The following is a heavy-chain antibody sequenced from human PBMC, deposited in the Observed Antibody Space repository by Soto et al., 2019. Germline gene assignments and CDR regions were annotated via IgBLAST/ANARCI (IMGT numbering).Heavy chain of an antibody. CDR3: ARDLHSRFDY. Sequence: PGGSLRLSCAVSGFTFTNYGFHWVRQAPGKGLEWVANIWYDGSNKFYADSVKGRFTISRDNSKNTLYLQMNTLKAEDTAVYYCARDLHSRFDYWGQGALVTVSS. V-gene: IGHV3-33*01. CDR1: GFTFTNYG. J-gene: IGHJ4*02. CDR2: IWYDGSNK.